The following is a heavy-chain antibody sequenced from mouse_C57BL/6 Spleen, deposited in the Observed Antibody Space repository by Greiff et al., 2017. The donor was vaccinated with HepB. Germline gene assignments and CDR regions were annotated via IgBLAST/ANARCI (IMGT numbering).Heavy chain of an antibody. CDR3: ARLELGQYYFDY. CDR1: GFTFSSYG. J-gene: IGHJ2*01. V-gene: IGHV5-6*02. D-gene: IGHD4-1*01. Sequence: EVKLVESGGDLVKPGGSLKLSCAASGFTFSSYGMSWVRQTPDKRLEWVATISSGGSYTYYPDSVKGRFTISRDNAKNTLYLQMSSLKSEDTAMYYCARLELGQYYFDYWGQGTTLTVSS. CDR2: ISSGGSYT.